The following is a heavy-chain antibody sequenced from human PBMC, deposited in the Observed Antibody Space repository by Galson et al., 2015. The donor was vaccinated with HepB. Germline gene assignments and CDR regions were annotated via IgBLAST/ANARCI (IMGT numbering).Heavy chain of an antibody. CDR1: GYTFTSYY. V-gene: IGHV1-69*13. J-gene: IGHJ4*02. CDR3: ASDSCSGGSCYSPYYFDY. D-gene: IGHD2-15*01. Sequence: SVKVSCKASGYTFTSYYMHWVRQAPGQGLEWMGGIIPIFGTANYAQKFQGRVTITADESTSTAYMELSSLRSEDTAVYYCASDSCSGGSCYSPYYFDYWGQGTLVTVSS. CDR2: IIPIFGTA.